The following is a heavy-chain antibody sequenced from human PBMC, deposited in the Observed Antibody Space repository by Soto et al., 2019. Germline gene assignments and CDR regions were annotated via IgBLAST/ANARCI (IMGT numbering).Heavy chain of an antibody. V-gene: IGHV1-46*01. CDR1: GYTLTNYY. J-gene: IGHJ4*02. D-gene: IGHD4-17*01. CDR2: IDPSGGNT. CDR3: AKSVNTVTNRGYFHY. Sequence: VQLEQSGTEVKKSGASVKVSCKAYGYTLTNYYVHWVRQAPGQVLVRMGIIDPSGGNTNYAQKFQGRVTMTRDTSTSTVYMELSSLRSEDTAQYYCAKSVNTVTNRGYFHYLGQGTLVTVSS.